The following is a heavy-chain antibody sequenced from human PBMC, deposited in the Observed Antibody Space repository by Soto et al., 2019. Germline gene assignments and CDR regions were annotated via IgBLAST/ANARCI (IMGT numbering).Heavy chain of an antibody. V-gene: IGHV3-48*01. CDR3: ARYYDSSGPDL. D-gene: IGHD3-22*01. Sequence: EFQLEESGGGSVQPGGSLRLSCAASGFTFSTYNMVWVRQAPGKGLEWLSYIPTTSTPIYYADSVKGRFTISRDNAKNSLYLQMNSLGAEDTAVYYCARYYDSSGPDLWGRGTRVTVSS. J-gene: IGHJ2*01. CDR2: IPTTSTPI. CDR1: GFTFSTYN.